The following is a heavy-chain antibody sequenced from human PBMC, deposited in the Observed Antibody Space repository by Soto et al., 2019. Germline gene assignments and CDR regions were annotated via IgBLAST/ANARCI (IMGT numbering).Heavy chain of an antibody. CDR2: ISGSGGST. D-gene: IGHD3-10*01. Sequence: EVQLLESGGGLVQPGGSLRLSCAASGFTFSSYAMSWVRQAPGKGLEWVSAISGSGGSTYYADSVKGRFTISRDNSKNAMYLQMNSRRAEDTAVYYCAKRIWFGETGGMDVWGQGTTVTVSS. J-gene: IGHJ6*02. V-gene: IGHV3-23*01. CDR1: GFTFSSYA. CDR3: AKRIWFGETGGMDV.